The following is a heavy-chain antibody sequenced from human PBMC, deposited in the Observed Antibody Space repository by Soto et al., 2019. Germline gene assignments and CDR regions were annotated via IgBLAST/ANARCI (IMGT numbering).Heavy chain of an antibody. CDR3: ARWVYIYGPATFDV. Sequence: QVQLQESGPGLVQPSETLSLTCTVSGGSTSDYRWSWIRQPTGKGLEWIGHINHNGSTSYNPSLKSRVTISLDTSKNQSSLKLNSVTATDTAVYYCARWVYIYGPATFDVWSQGTMVSVSS. CDR2: INHNGST. D-gene: IGHD6-13*01. V-gene: IGHV4-59*08. J-gene: IGHJ3*01. CDR1: GGSTSDYR.